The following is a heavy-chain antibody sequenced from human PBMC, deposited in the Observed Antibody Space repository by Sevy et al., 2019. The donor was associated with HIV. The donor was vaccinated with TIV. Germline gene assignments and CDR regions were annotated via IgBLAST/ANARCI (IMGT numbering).Heavy chain of an antibody. Sequence: GGSLRLSCAASGFTFSDYYMSWIRQAPGKGLEWVSYISSSGSNIYYADSVKGRFTVSRDNAKNSMYLQMNSLRAEDTALYYCARDLHRGLSGSTSGYWGQGNLVTVSS. J-gene: IGHJ4*02. V-gene: IGHV3-11*01. CDR2: ISSSGSNI. D-gene: IGHD3-3*01. CDR1: GFTFSDYY. CDR3: ARDLHRGLSGSTSGY.